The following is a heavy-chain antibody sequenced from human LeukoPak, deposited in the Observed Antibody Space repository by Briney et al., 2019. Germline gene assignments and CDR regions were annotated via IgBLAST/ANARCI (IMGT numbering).Heavy chain of an antibody. J-gene: IGHJ4*02. Sequence: NASETLSLTCAVYGGSFSGYYWSWIRQPPGKGLEWIGEINHSGSTNYNPSLKSRVPISIDTSKNQFSLKLSSVTAADTAVYYCARVGSSWPHYYFDYWGLGTLVTVSS. D-gene: IGHD6-13*01. CDR1: GGSFSGYY. CDR2: INHSGST. V-gene: IGHV4-34*01. CDR3: ARVGSSWPHYYFDY.